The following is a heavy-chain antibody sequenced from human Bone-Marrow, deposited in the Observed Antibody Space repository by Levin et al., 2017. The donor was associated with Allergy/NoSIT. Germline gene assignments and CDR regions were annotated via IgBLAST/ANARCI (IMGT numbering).Heavy chain of an antibody. CDR3: ARGVASTGHNYQMDYTACYALDA. CDR1: GDIVSGNSVS. J-gene: IGHJ6*02. Sequence: SETLSLTCVISGDIVSGNSVSWNWIRQSPSRGLEWLGRTNFRSTWFNDYAVSVKSRINITADTSENQFSLRLNAVTPEDAAVYYCARGVASTGHNYQMDYTACYALDAWGQGTTVTVSS. CDR2: TNFRSTWFN. V-gene: IGHV6-1*01. D-gene: IGHD4-11*01.